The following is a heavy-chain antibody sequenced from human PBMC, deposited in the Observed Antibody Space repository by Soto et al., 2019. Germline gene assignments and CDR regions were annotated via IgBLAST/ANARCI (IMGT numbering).Heavy chain of an antibody. CDR2: ISGRGGTT. D-gene: IGHD2-2*01. Sequence: EVQLLESGGGLVQPGGSLRLSCAASGFTFRNYAMSWARQAPGKGLEWVSAISGRGGTTHYADSVKGRFTISRDNSKNALYLQMNSLRVEDTAVYYCAKDRSSTSCYAFAYWGQGSLVTVSS. J-gene: IGHJ4*02. CDR1: GFTFRNYA. CDR3: AKDRSSTSCYAFAY. V-gene: IGHV3-23*01.